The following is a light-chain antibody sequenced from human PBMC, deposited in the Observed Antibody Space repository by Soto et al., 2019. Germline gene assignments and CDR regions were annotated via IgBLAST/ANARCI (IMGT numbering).Light chain of an antibody. Sequence: QSVLTQPRSVSGSPGQSVTISCTGTSSDVGGYNYVSWYQQHPGKAPKLMIYDVSKRPSGVPDRFSGSKSGNTASLTISGLQAEDDDDYYCCSYAGSYYVFGTGTKLTVL. CDR3: CSYAGSYYV. J-gene: IGLJ1*01. CDR1: SSDVGGYNY. V-gene: IGLV2-11*01. CDR2: DVS.